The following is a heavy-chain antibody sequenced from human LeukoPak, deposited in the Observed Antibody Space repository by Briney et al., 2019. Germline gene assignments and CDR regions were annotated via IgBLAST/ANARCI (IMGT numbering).Heavy chain of an antibody. J-gene: IGHJ5*02. CDR3: ARDILQLPVYNWFDP. CDR1: GGSISRYY. D-gene: IGHD1-1*01. Sequence: SETLSLTCTVSGGSISRYYWSWLRQPAGKGLEWIGRIYTSGSTNSNPSLKSRVTISVDTSKNQLSLKLSSVTAADTAVYYRARDILQLPVYNWFDPWGQGTLVTVSS. CDR2: IYTSGST. V-gene: IGHV4-4*07.